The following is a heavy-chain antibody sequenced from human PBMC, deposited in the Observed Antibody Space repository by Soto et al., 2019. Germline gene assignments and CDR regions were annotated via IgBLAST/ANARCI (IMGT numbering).Heavy chain of an antibody. D-gene: IGHD5-18*01. CDR2: IYYSGST. Sequence: KTSETLSLTCTVSGGSISSGGYYWSWIRQHPGEGLEWIGYIYYSGSTYYNPSLKSRVTISVDTSKNQFSLKLSSVTAADTAVYYCASHVDTAMVVPYWGQGTLVTVSS. V-gene: IGHV4-31*03. CDR3: ASHVDTAMVVPY. CDR1: GGSISSGGYY. J-gene: IGHJ4*02.